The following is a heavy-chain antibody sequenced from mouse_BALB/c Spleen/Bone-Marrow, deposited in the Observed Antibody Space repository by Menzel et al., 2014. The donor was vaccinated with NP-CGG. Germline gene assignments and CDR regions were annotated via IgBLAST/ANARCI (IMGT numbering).Heavy chain of an antibody. CDR1: GYTFTSYW. CDR2: IDPSDSYT. Sequence: QVQLQQPGAELVKPGASVKMSCKASGYTFTSYWMHWVKQRPGQGLEWIGTIDPSDSYTIYNQKFKGKATLTVDTSSSTAYMQLSSLTSEDSAVSCFASCMSPYALDYWGQGTSVTVSS. V-gene: IGHV1S127*01. J-gene: IGHJ4*01. D-gene: IGHD2-10*02. CDR3: ASCMSPYALDY.